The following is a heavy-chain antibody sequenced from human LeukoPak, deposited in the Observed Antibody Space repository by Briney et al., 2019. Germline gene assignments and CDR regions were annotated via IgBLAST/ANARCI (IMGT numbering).Heavy chain of an antibody. CDR2: IYYSGST. V-gene: IGHV4-30-4*01. Sequence: SETLSLTCTVSDGSISSENYYWSWIRQPPGKGLEWIGYIYYSGSTYYNPSLKSRVTISIDTSENQCSLRLSSVTAADTAVYYCVRDRGYWGQGTLVTVSS. CDR3: VRDRGY. J-gene: IGHJ4*02. CDR1: DGSISSENYY.